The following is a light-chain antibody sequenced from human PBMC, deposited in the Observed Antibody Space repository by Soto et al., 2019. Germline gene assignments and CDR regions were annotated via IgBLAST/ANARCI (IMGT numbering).Light chain of an antibody. CDR2: AAS. CDR1: QSVISNY. V-gene: IGKV3-20*01. Sequence: EVVLTQSPGTVSLSPGERVTLSCRASQSVISNYLAWYQQRPGQAPRLLIYAASSRATGIPDRFSGSGSGTDSTLSISSLEPEDFAVYYCQQYGSSLTWTFGQGTKVEMK. J-gene: IGKJ1*01. CDR3: QQYGSSLTWT.